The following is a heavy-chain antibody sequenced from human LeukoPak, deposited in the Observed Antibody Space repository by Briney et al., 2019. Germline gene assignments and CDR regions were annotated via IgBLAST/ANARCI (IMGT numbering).Heavy chain of an antibody. D-gene: IGHD3-22*01. J-gene: IGHJ4*02. V-gene: IGHV4-59*08. CDR1: GGSISSSY. CDR2: IYYSGST. CDR3: ARHYYDSSGYFYQDY. Sequence: SETLSLTCTVSGGSISSSYWSWIRQPPGKGLEWIGYIYYSGSTNYNPSLKSRVTMSLDTSKNQFSLKLSSVTAADTAVYYCARHYYDSSGYFYQDYWGQGTLVTVSS.